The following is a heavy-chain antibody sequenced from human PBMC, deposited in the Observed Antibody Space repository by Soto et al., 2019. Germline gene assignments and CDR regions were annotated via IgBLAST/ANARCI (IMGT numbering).Heavy chain of an antibody. CDR1: GGSISSSSYY. D-gene: IGHD3-10*01. J-gene: IGHJ5*02. CDR3: ARARGFGELLRNWFDP. V-gene: IGHV4-39*07. Sequence: SETLSLTCTVSGGSISSSSYYWGWIRQPPGKGLEWIGSIYYSGSTYYNPSLKSRVTISVDTSKNQFSLKLSSVTAADTAVYYCARARGFGELLRNWFDPWGQGTLVTVSS. CDR2: IYYSGST.